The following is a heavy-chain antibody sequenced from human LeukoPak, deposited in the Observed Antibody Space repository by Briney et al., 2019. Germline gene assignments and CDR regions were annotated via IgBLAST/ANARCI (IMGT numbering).Heavy chain of an antibody. CDR3: AKNSAYDRSLVYYSYYMDV. D-gene: IGHD5-12*01. Sequence: GGSLRLSCAASGFTSSTYGMTWVRQAPGKGLEWVSSITGSGERTYYADSVKGRFTISRDNSNNMVYLQMNSLRGEDTAVYYCAKNSAYDRSLVYYSYYMDVWGKGTTVTVSS. V-gene: IGHV3-23*01. CDR2: ITGSGERT. J-gene: IGHJ6*03. CDR1: GFTSSTYG.